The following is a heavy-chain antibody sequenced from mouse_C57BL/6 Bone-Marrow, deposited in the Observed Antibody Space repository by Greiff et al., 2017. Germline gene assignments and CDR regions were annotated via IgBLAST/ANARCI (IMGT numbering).Heavy chain of an antibody. V-gene: IGHV1-64*01. Sequence: QVQLQQPGAELVKPGASVKLSCKASGYTFTSSWMHWVKQRPGQGLEWIGMIHPNSGSTNYNEKFKSKATLTVDKSSSTAYMPLSSLTSEDSAVYYCAREGDGYSYAMDYWGQGTSVTVSS. CDR1: GYTFTSSW. CDR2: IHPNSGST. CDR3: AREGDGYSYAMDY. D-gene: IGHD2-3*01. J-gene: IGHJ4*01.